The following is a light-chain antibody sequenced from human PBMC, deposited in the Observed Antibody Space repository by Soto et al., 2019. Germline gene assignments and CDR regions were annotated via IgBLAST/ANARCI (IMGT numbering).Light chain of an antibody. CDR3: IQALQAPFT. J-gene: IGKJ3*01. V-gene: IGKV2-28*01. CDR1: QSLLHSNGNHY. CDR2: LGS. Sequence: DIVMTQSPLSLPVTPGEPASISCRSSQSLLHSNGNHYLDWYLQKPGQSQQLLIYLGSSRASGVPDRFSGRGSGTDFTLNISRVEADDVGVYYCIQALQAPFTFGPGTRVDIK.